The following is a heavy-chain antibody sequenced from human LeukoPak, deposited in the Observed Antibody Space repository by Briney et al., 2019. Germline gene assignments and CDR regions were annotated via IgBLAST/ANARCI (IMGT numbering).Heavy chain of an antibody. D-gene: IGHD6-13*01. V-gene: IGHV4-59*01. Sequence: PSETLSLTCTVSSGSISSYYWSWIRQPPGKGLEWIGFMSNSGHTDSSPSLKSRVTISLDTSKSQFSLKLNSVTAADTAVYYCARVSVAGTGPDYWGQGTLVTVSS. CDR2: MSNSGHT. CDR3: ARVSVAGTGPDY. J-gene: IGHJ4*02. CDR1: SGSISSYY.